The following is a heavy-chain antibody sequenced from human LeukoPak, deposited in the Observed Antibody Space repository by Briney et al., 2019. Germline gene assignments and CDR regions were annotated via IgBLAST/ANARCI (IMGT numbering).Heavy chain of an antibody. CDR2: IHYSGST. CDR3: ARSPDYDILTGYYPTRYYFDY. D-gene: IGHD3-9*01. V-gene: IGHV4-59*01. J-gene: IGHJ4*02. Sequence: NPSETLSLTCTVSGGSLGSYYWSWIRQPPGKGLEWLGHIHYSGSTKYSPSLKSRVSISVDTSKNQFSLKLSSVTAADTAVYYCARSPDYDILTGYYPTRYYFDYWGQGTLVTASS. CDR1: GGSLGSYY.